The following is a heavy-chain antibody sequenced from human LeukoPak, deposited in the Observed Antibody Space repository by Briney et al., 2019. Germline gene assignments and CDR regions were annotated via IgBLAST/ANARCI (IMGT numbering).Heavy chain of an antibody. Sequence: ASVKVSCKASGGTFNSYAISWVRQAPGQGLEWMGGIIPIFTTANYAQKFQDRVTITADKSTNTAYMELRSLRSEDTAVYYCARAVQVTTGGLFDYWGQGTLVTVSS. D-gene: IGHD4-17*01. J-gene: IGHJ4*02. CDR2: IIPIFTTA. CDR1: GGTFNSYA. V-gene: IGHV1-69*06. CDR3: ARAVQVTTGGLFDY.